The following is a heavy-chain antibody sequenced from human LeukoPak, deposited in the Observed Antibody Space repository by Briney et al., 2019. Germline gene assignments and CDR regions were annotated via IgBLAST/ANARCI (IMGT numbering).Heavy chain of an antibody. J-gene: IGHJ6*03. CDR3: ARGGSGSYYTINYYYYYMDV. V-gene: IGHV4-59*01. CDR2: IYYSGST. CDR1: GGSISSYY. D-gene: IGHD3-10*01. Sequence: SETLSLTCTVSGGSISSYYWSWIRQPPGKGLEWIAYIYYSGSTNYNPSLKSRVTISVDTSKNQFSLKLSSVTAADTAVYYCARGGSGSYYTINYYYYYMDVWGKGTTVTVSS.